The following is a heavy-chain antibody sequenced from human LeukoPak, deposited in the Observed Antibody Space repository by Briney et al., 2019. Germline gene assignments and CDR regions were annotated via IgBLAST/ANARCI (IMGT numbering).Heavy chain of an antibody. Sequence: PGGSLRLSCAASGFTFSDHYMSWIRQAPGKGLEWVSYISSGAGNIYYADSVKGRFTISRDNAKNSLYLQMNSLRAEDTAVYYCARDPGYNILTGYYNDWGQGTLVTVSS. CDR1: GFTFSDHY. J-gene: IGHJ4*02. D-gene: IGHD3-9*01. V-gene: IGHV3-11*01. CDR2: ISSGAGNI. CDR3: ARDPGYNILTGYYND.